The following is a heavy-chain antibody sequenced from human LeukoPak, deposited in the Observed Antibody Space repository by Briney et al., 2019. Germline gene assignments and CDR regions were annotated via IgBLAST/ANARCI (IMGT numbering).Heavy chain of an antibody. V-gene: IGHV1-69*01. CDR1: VGTFSSCA. CDR2: LIPIFGTA. CDR3: ASTVAMTGYSQYYFDY. Sequence: GSSVKVSCKASVGTFSSCAISWVRQAPGQGLEWMGGLIPIFGTANYAQKFQGRVTITADESTSTAYMELSSLRSEDTAVYYCASTVAMTGYSQYYFDYWGQGTLVTVSS. D-gene: IGHD3-9*01. J-gene: IGHJ4*02.